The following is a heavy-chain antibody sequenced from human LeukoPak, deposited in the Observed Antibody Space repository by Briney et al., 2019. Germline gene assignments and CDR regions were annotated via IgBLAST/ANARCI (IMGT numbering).Heavy chain of an antibody. CDR3: ARAQGAAAGIGY. J-gene: IGHJ4*02. V-gene: IGHV3-21*04. Sequence: GGSLRLSCAASGFTFSSYSMNWVRQAPGKGLEWVSSISSSSGYIYHADSVKGRFTISRDNAKNSLYLQMNSLGAEDTAVYYCARAQGAAAGIGYWGQGTLVTVSS. CDR2: ISSSSGYI. CDR1: GFTFSSYS. D-gene: IGHD6-13*01.